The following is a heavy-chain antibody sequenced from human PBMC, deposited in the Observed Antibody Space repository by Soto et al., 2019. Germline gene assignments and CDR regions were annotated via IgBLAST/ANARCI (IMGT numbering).Heavy chain of an antibody. CDR3: ARAREIVVVSLDY. J-gene: IGHJ4*02. Sequence: GGSPRLSCAASGFTFSSYTMHWVRQAPGKGLEWVAVISYDGSNKYYADSVKGRFTISRDNSKNTLYLQMNSLRAEDTAVYYCARAREIVVVSLDYWGQGTLVTVSS. CDR2: ISYDGSNK. CDR1: GFTFSSYT. V-gene: IGHV3-30-3*01. D-gene: IGHD3-22*01.